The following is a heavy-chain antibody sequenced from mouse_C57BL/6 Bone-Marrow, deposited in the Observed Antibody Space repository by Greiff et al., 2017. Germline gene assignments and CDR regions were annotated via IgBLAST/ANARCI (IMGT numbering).Heavy chain of an antibody. Sequence: EVKLMESGGGLVQPGGSLKLSCAASGFTFSDYYMYWVRQTPEKRLEWVAYISNGGGSTYYPDTVKGRFTISRDNAKNTMYLQMSRLKSEDTAMYYCARHGSVLYDGYFAYWGQGTMVTVSA. D-gene: IGHD2-3*01. CDR2: ISNGGGST. J-gene: IGHJ3*01. CDR1: GFTFSDYY. CDR3: ARHGSVLYDGYFAY. V-gene: IGHV5-12*01.